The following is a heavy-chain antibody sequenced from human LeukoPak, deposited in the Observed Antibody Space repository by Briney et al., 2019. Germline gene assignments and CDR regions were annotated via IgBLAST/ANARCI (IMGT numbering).Heavy chain of an antibody. D-gene: IGHD6-13*01. J-gene: IGHJ6*02. CDR3: ARDLDWALAAADPYGMDV. CDR2: INPNSGGT. V-gene: IGHV1-2*02. Sequence: DSVKASCKASGYTFTGYYMHWVRQAPGQGLEWMGWINPNSGGTNYAQKFQGRVTMTRDTSISTAYMELSRLRSDDTAVYYCARDLDWALAAADPYGMDVWGQGTTVTVSS. CDR1: GYTFTGYY.